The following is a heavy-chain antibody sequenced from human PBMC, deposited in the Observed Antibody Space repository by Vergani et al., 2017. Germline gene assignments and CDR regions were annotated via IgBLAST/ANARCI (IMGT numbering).Heavy chain of an antibody. CDR2: ISSDGGST. CDR3: AGPQGTSAYYYGGFDY. CDR1: GFTFSNSA. D-gene: IGHD3-22*01. Sequence: EVHLLESGGGLVQSGGSLRLSCAASGFTFSNSAVSWVRQARGGGLAWVSSISSDGGSTYYADSVKGRFTISRDNSKNTLSLQMNSLTAEDTAIYYCAGPQGTSAYYYGGFDYWGQGILVTVSS. J-gene: IGHJ4*02. V-gene: IGHV3-23*01.